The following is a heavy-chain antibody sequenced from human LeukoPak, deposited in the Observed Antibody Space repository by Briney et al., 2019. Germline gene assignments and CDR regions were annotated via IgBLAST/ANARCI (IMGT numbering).Heavy chain of an antibody. Sequence: ASVKVSCKASGYTFTGYYMHWVRQAPGQGLEWVGRINPNSGGTNYAQKFQGRVTMTRDTSISTAYMELSRLRSDDTAVYYCARARATREMATISPWGQGTLVTVSS. J-gene: IGHJ5*02. CDR1: GYTFTGYY. CDR3: ARARATREMATISP. CDR2: INPNSGGT. V-gene: IGHV1-2*06. D-gene: IGHD5-24*01.